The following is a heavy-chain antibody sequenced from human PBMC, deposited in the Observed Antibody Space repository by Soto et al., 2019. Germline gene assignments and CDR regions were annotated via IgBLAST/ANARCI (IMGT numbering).Heavy chain of an antibody. CDR1: GFTFSRYS. CDR2: ISSSSSYI. J-gene: IGHJ3*02. CDR3: ARGGYSSSTNAFDI. D-gene: IGHD6-13*01. V-gene: IGHV3-21*01. Sequence: EVQLVESGGGLVKPGGSLRLSCAASGFTFSRYSMNWVRQAPGKGLEWVSSISSSSSYIYYADSVKGRFTISRDNAKNSLYLQMNSLRAEDTAVYYCARGGYSSSTNAFDIWGQGTMVTVSS.